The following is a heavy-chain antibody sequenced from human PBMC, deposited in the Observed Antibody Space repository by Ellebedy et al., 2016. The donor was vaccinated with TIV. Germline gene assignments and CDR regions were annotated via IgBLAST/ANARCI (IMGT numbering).Heavy chain of an antibody. V-gene: IGHV1-69*06. CDR1: GGTFSSYA. CDR2: IIPIFGTA. Sequence: SVKVSCXASGGTFSSYAISWVRQAPGQGLEWMGGIIPIFGTANYAQKSQGGVTITADKSTSTAYMELSSLRSEDTAVYYCARGLLDIVVVPAAKSYYYGMDVWGQGTTVTVSS. J-gene: IGHJ6*02. D-gene: IGHD2-2*01. CDR3: ARGLLDIVVVPAAKSYYYGMDV.